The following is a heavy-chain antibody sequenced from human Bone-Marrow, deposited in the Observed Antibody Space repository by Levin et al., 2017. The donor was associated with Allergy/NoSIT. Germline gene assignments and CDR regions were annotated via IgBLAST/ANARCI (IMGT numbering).Heavy chain of an antibody. D-gene: IGHD6-6*01. V-gene: IGHV1-46*01. CDR3: ARDRYRQFVLNYYRGMDL. J-gene: IGHJ6*02. CDR1: GYTFTSDY. Sequence: ASVKVSCKASGYTFTSDYMHWVRQAPGQGLEWMGINNPSGGNTTYAQKFQGRVTMTRDRSTSTVYMELSSLRSEDAAVYYCARDRYRQFVLNYYRGMDLWGQGTTVAVSS. CDR2: NNPSGGNT.